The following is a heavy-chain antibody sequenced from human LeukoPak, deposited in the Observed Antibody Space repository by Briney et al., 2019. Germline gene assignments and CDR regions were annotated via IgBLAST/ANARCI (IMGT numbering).Heavy chain of an antibody. CDR1: GGSISSYY. V-gene: IGHV4-59*08. CDR2: IYYSGST. CDR3: ARVGYSGYDSYAFDI. Sequence: PSETLSLTCTVSGGSISSYYWSWIRQPAGKGLEWIGSIYYSGSTYYNPSLKSRVTISVDTSKNQFSLKLSSVTAADTAVYYCARVGYSGYDSYAFDIWGQGTMVTVSS. D-gene: IGHD5-12*01. J-gene: IGHJ3*02.